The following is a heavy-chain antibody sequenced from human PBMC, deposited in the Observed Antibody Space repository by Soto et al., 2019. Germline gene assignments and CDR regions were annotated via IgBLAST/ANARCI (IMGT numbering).Heavy chain of an antibody. CDR3: ARDMSEVAKHDNPTFPY. CDR1: GYTFNRFG. CDR2: ISPDTGDT. V-gene: IGHV1-18*01. D-gene: IGHD3-16*01. J-gene: IGHJ4*02. Sequence: QVQLVQSGGEVKKPGASVKVACKASGYTFNRFGITWVRQAPGQGLEFMGWISPDTGDTIYAQRFQDRVTVTTDTSTTTAYMELRRLTYADTAVYFCARDMSEVAKHDNPTFPYWGLATLVTVSS.